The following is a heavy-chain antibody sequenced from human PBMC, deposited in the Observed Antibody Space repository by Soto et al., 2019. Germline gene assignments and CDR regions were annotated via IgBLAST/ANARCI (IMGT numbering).Heavy chain of an antibody. D-gene: IGHD6-13*01. J-gene: IGHJ4*02. CDR2: SNQSGST. V-gene: IGHV4-34*01. Sequence: QVQLQQWGAGLLKPSETLSLTCAVYGGSFSTYYWSWMRQPPGKGLEWIGESNQSGSTNYNPSLKSRVTISVDTSKKQFSLKLSSVTAADTAVYYCARERRVVGGYSSSWYDYFDHWGQGTLVTVSS. CDR3: ARERRVVGGYSSSWYDYFDH. CDR1: GGSFSTYY.